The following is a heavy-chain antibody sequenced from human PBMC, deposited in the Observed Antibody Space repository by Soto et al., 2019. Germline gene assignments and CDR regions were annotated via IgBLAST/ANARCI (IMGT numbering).Heavy chain of an antibody. CDR1: GGTFSSYT. CDR2: IIPIFGTA. V-gene: IGHV1-69*12. Sequence: QVQLVQSGAEVKKPGSSVTVSCKASGGTFSSYTISWVRQAPGQGLEWMGGIIPIFGTANYAQKFQGRVTITADESTSTADMELRSLRSEDTAVYYCARGKPRWLQLWYFDLWGRGTLVPVSS. CDR3: ARGKPRWLQLWYFDL. J-gene: IGHJ2*01. D-gene: IGHD5-12*01.